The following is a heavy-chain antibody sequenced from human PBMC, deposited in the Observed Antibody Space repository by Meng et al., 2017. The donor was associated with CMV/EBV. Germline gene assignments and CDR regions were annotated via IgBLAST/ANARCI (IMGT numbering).Heavy chain of an antibody. CDR1: RYTVSGHSSA. D-gene: IGHD2-21*01. CDR2: TYYRYKWYK. J-gene: IGHJ4*02. CDR3: SRETGDSIYYFDY. V-gene: IGHV6-1*02. Sequence: PRHQARPGMGKPSLTISLTSAHTRYTVSGHSSACNWIRQSPSTGLEWLGRTYYRYKWYKDYAVSVKSRITINPATSKNKFSLQLKSVTLEAKAVYYCSRETGDSIYYFDYWGQGTLVTVSS.